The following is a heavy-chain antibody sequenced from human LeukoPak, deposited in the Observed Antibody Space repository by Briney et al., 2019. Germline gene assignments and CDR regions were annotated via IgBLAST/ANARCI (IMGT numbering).Heavy chain of an antibody. V-gene: IGHV4-39*07. J-gene: IGHJ4*02. CDR1: GGSISSNSYY. CDR2: FYYSGST. D-gene: IGHD5-24*01. Sequence: PSETLSLTCSVSGGSISSNSYYWGWIRQPPGKGLEWIGSFYYSGSTYYNPSLKSRVTISGDTSKNQFSLKLRSVTAADTAVYYCARTGRWLQLGFDYWGPGTLVTVSS. CDR3: ARTGRWLQLGFDY.